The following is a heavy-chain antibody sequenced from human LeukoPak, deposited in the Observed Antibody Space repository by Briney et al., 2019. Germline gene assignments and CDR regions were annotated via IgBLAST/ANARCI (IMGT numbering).Heavy chain of an antibody. CDR1: GFTFSSYE. Sequence: GGSLRLSCAASGFTFSSYEMNWVRQAPGKGLEWVSYISSSGSTIYYADYVKGRFTISRDNAKNSLYLQMNSLRAEDTAVYYCARVHSATIAAAGFDYWGQGTLVTVSS. J-gene: IGHJ4*02. CDR3: ARVHSATIAAAGFDY. CDR2: ISSSGSTI. V-gene: IGHV3-48*03. D-gene: IGHD6-13*01.